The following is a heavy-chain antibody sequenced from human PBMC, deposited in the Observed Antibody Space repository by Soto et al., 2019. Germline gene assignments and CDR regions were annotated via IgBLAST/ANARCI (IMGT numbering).Heavy chain of an antibody. CDR3: ARGANSPLWEPPAMFRFDY. CDR2: IWYDGSNE. V-gene: IGHV3-33*01. J-gene: IGHJ4*02. Sequence: QVQLVESGGGVVQPGRSLRLSCTASGFSFGTYGMHWVRQAPGKGLEWVAVIWYDGSNEYYADSVKGRFTTSRDNSKNTLYLQMNSLRAEDTALYYCARGANSPLWEPPAMFRFDYWGQGSLVTVSS. CDR1: GFSFGTYG. D-gene: IGHD2-2*01.